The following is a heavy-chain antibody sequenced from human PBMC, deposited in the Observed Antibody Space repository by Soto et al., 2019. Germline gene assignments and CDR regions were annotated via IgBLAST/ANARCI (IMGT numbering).Heavy chain of an antibody. D-gene: IGHD6-13*01. Sequence: GWSLRLSCAASGFTFSSYSMNWVSQAPGKGLEWGSSISSSSSYIYYADSVKGRFTISRDNAKNSLYLQMNSLRAEDTAVYYCAAAGTENWFDPWGQGTLVTVSS. CDR2: ISSSSSYI. V-gene: IGHV3-21*01. J-gene: IGHJ5*02. CDR3: AAAGTENWFDP. CDR1: GFTFSSYS.